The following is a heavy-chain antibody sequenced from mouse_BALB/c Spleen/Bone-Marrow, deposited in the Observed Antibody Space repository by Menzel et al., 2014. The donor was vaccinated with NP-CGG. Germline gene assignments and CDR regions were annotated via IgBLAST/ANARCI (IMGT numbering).Heavy chain of an antibody. V-gene: IGHV1-39*01. CDR1: GYSFTGYN. CDR3: ARGYGNSYIYYFDY. Sequence: VHVKQSGPELEKPGASVKISCKASGYSFTGYNMNWVKQSNEESLEWIGNIDPYYGGTSFNQKFKGKATLTVDKSSSTAYMQLKSLTSEDSAVYYCARGYGNSYIYYFDYWGQGTALTVSS. CDR2: IDPYYGGT. J-gene: IGHJ2*01. D-gene: IGHD1-1*01.